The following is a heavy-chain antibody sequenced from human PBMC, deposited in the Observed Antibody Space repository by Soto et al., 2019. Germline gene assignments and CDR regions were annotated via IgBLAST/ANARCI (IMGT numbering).Heavy chain of an antibody. J-gene: IGHJ4*02. D-gene: IGHD3-10*01. Sequence: EVQLLESGGGLVQPGGSLRLSCAASGFTFSSYAMSWVRQAPGKGLEWVSAVSGSGGSTYYADSVKGRFTISRDNSKNTLYLQMNSLRAEDTAVYYCAKRHAPRGFGELSGFDYWGQGTLVTVSS. CDR3: AKRHAPRGFGELSGFDY. CDR1: GFTFSSYA. V-gene: IGHV3-23*01. CDR2: VSGSGGST.